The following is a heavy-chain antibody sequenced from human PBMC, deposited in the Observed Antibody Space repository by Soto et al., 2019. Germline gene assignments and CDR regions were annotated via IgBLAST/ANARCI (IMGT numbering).Heavy chain of an antibody. V-gene: IGHV3-7*04. CDR3: ARGDYYDSSGPFSDAFDI. CDR2: IKPYGCEK. D-gene: IGHD3-22*01. CDR1: GFTFSSHW. Sequence: QLVESGGGLVQPGGSLRLSCAASGFTFSSHWMSWVRQAPGKGLEWVANIKPYGCEKWYVDSVKGRFTISRDNAKNSLYLQMNSLRAEDTAVYYCARGDYYDSSGPFSDAFDIWGQGTMVTVSS. J-gene: IGHJ3*02.